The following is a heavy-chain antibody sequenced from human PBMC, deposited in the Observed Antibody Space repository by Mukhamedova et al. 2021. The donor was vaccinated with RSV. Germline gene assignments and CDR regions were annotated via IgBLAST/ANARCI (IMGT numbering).Heavy chain of an antibody. CDR2: ISYDGSNK. Sequence: VAVISYDGSNKYYADSVKGRFTISRDNSKNTLYLQMNSLRAEDTAVYYCARGQYYYDSSGYPLAWGQGTLVTVSS. CDR3: ARGQYYYDSSGYPLA. D-gene: IGHD3-22*01. J-gene: IGHJ5*02. V-gene: IGHV3-30*01.